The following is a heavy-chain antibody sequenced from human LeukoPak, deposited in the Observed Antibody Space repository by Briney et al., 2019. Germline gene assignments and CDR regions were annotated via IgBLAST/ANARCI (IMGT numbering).Heavy chain of an antibody. D-gene: IGHD4-17*01. V-gene: IGHV1-69*05. CDR3: ARDPSDYGDRFDY. CDR2: IIPIFGTA. Sequence: SVKVSSKASGGTFSSYAISWVRQAPGQGLEWMGRIIPIFGTANYAQKFQGRVTITTDESTSTAYMELSSLRSEDTAVYYCARDPSDYGDRFDYWGQGTLVTVSS. CDR1: GGTFSSYA. J-gene: IGHJ4*02.